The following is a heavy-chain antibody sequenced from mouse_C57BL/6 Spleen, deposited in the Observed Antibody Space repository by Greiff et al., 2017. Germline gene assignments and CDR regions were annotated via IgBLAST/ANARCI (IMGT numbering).Heavy chain of an antibody. CDR2: INPNNGGT. CDR1: GYTFTDYN. Sequence: VEPGASVKMSCKASGYTFTDYNMHWVKQSHGKSLEWIGYINPNNGGTSYNQKFKGKATLTVNKSSSTAYMELRSLTSEDSAVYYCARTIYYGNYVDYWGQGTTLTVSS. D-gene: IGHD2-1*01. V-gene: IGHV1-22*01. CDR3: ARTIYYGNYVDY. J-gene: IGHJ2*01.